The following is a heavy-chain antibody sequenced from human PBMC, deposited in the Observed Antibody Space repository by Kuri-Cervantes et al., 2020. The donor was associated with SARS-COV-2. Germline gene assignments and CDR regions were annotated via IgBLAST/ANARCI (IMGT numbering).Heavy chain of an antibody. CDR3: ATAPAYSGRALLAY. V-gene: IGHV1-24*01. CDR2: FDPEDGET. Sequence: ASVKVSCKASGYTFTSYDINWVRQATGQGLEWMGGFDPEDGETIYAQKFQGRVTMTEDTSTDTAYMELSSLRSEDTAVYYCATAPAYSGRALLAYWGQGTLVTVSS. D-gene: IGHD1-26*01. J-gene: IGHJ4*02. CDR1: GYTFTSYD.